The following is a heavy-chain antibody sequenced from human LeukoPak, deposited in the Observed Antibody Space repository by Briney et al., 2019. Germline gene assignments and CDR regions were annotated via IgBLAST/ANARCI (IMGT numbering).Heavy chain of an antibody. J-gene: IGHJ6*03. CDR1: GFTVSSNS. D-gene: IGHD4-17*01. CDR2: IYSDNT. Sequence: GGSLRLSCTVSGFTVSSNSMSWVRQAPGKGLEWVSFIYSDNTHYSDSVKGRFTISRDNAKNSLYLQMNSLRAGDTAVYYCARDYGDSGYYYYYMDVWGKGTTVTVSS. CDR3: ARDYGDSGYYYYYMDV. V-gene: IGHV3-53*01.